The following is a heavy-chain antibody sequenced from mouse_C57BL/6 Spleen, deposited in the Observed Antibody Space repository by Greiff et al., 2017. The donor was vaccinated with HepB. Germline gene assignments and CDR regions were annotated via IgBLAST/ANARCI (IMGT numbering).Heavy chain of an antibody. CDR3: VRPGPHGGLGAYYYYGSSPWFAY. CDR1: GFSFNTYA. J-gene: IGHJ3*01. V-gene: IGHV10-1*01. Sequence: EVKLVESGGGLVQPKGSLKLSCAASGFSFNTYAMNWVRQAPGKGLEWVARIRSKSNNYATYYADSVKDRFTISRDDSESMLYLQMNNLKTEDKAMYYCVRPGPHGGLGAYYYYGSSPWFAYWGQGTLVTVSA. CDR2: IRSKSNNYAT. D-gene: IGHD1-1*01.